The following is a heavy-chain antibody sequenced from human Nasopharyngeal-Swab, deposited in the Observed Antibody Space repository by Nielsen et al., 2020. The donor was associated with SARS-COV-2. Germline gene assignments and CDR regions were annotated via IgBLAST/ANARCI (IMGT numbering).Heavy chain of an antibody. CDR1: GFTFSSYA. CDR3: ARKDVFAYGVDAFDI. D-gene: IGHD3-10*01. Sequence: GGSLRLSCAASGFTFSSYAMTWVRQAPGKGLEWVSVVTGSGYGTDYADSVKGRFTISRDNAKNTLYLQMNSLRAEDTAVYYCARKDVFAYGVDAFDIWGQGTMVTVSP. V-gene: IGHV3-23*01. CDR2: VTGSGYGT. J-gene: IGHJ3*02.